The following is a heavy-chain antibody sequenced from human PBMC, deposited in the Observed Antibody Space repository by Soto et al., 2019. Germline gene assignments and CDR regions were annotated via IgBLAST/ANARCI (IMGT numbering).Heavy chain of an antibody. V-gene: IGHV1-69*13. J-gene: IGHJ4*02. Sequence: GASVKFSCRASGGTFSSYAISWVRQDPGQGLEWMGGIIPIFGTANYAQKFQGRVTITADESTSTACMELSSLRSEDTAVYYCATDLGKMAYDYWGQGTLVTVSS. D-gene: IGHD3-16*01. CDR3: ATDLGKMAYDY. CDR2: IIPIFGTA. CDR1: GGTFSSYA.